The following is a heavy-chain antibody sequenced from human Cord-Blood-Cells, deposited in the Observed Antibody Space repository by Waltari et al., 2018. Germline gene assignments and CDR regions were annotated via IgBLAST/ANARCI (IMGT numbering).Heavy chain of an antibody. D-gene: IGHD3-22*01. CDR3: ARLYYYDSSGYYNWFDP. Sequence: QVQLVQSGAEVKKPGSSVKVSCKASGGTFSSYAISWVRQAPGQGLEWMGGIIPIFGTANDAQKFQGRVTITADESTSTAYMELSSLRSEDTAVYYCARLYYYDSSGYYNWFDPWGQGTLVTVSS. J-gene: IGHJ5*02. CDR2: IIPIFGTA. V-gene: IGHV1-69*01. CDR1: GGTFSSYA.